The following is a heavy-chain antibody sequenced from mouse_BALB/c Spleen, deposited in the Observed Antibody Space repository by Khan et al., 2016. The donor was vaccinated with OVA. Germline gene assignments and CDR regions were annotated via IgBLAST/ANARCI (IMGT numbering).Heavy chain of an antibody. CDR1: AYSITSDYA. J-gene: IGHJ2*01. V-gene: IGHV3-2*02. Sequence: EVQLVETGPGLVKPSQSLSLTCTVSAYSITSDYAWTWIRQFPGNKLEWMGYISYSGSTSYNPSLKSRISITRDTSKNQFFLQLISVTTEDTATYYWVCSRFYCRYSFFDYWGQGTTLTVSS. CDR3: VCSRFYCRYSFFDY. CDR2: ISYSGST. D-gene: IGHD2-14*01.